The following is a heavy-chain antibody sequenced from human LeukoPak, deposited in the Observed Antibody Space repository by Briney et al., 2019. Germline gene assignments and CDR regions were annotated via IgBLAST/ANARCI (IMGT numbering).Heavy chain of an antibody. CDR2: IRYDGRNK. D-gene: IGHD1-1*01. J-gene: IGHJ4*02. Sequence: GGSLRLSCAASGLTFSNYGMHWVRQAPGKGLEWVTYIRYDGRNKFYADFVKGRFTISRDNSKSTLFLQMSSLRTEDTAIYYCAKGGSNNWSFDYWGQGTLVTVSS. CDR3: AKGGSNNWSFDY. CDR1: GLTFSNYG. V-gene: IGHV3-30*02.